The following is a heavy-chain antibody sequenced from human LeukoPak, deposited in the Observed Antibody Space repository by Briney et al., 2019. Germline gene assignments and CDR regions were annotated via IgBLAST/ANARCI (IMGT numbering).Heavy chain of an antibody. V-gene: IGHV1-18*01. CDR3: ARVVSRRIKGAFDI. D-gene: IGHD1-14*01. Sequence: ASVKVSCKASGYTFTSYGISWVRQAPGQGLEWMGWISAYNGNTSYAQKLQGRVTMTTDTSTSTAYMELRSLRSDDTAVYYCARVVSRRIKGAFDIWGQGTMVTVSS. CDR2: ISAYNGNT. CDR1: GYTFTSYG. J-gene: IGHJ3*02.